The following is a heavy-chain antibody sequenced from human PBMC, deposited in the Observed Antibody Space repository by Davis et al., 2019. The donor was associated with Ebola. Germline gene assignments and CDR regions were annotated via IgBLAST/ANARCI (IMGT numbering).Heavy chain of an antibody. CDR3: GRGERASWMILD. CDR1: GGSFSGYF. D-gene: IGHD3/OR15-3a*01. CDR2: ATHSGII. Sequence: PGGSLRLSCAVYGGSFSGYFWSWIRRPPGKGLEWVGEATHSGIINYNPSLKGRITISVDTSKNHFSLNLNSVTAADTAVYYCGRGERASWMILDWGQGSPVIVSS. V-gene: IGHV4-34*01. J-gene: IGHJ4*02.